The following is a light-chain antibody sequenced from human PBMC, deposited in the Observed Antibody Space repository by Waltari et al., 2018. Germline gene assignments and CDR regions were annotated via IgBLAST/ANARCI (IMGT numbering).Light chain of an antibody. CDR1: QSISNW. J-gene: IGKJ4*01. Sequence: DIQMTQSPSTLSASVGDRVTITCRASQSISNWLAWYQKKPGKAPKLLIYKASTLESGVPSRFSGSGSGTEFTLTISSLQPDDFATYYCQKYNSYALLTFGGGTKVEIK. CDR2: KAS. V-gene: IGKV1-5*03. CDR3: QKYNSYALLT.